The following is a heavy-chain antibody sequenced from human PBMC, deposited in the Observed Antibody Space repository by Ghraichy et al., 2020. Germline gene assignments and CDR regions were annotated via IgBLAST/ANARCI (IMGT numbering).Heavy chain of an antibody. V-gene: IGHV3-30*18. J-gene: IGHJ4*02. CDR1: GFTFSSYG. CDR2: ISYDGSNK. CDR3: AKHNAVAGSWWFDY. D-gene: IGHD6-19*01. Sequence: GGSLRLSCAASGFTFSSYGMHWVRQAPGKGLEWVAVISYDGSNKYYADSVKGRFTISRDNSKNTLYLQMNSLRAEDTAVYYCAKHNAVAGSWWFDYWGQGTLVTVSS.